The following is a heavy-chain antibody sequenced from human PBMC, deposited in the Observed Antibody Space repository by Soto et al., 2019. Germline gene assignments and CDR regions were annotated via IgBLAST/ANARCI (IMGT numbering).Heavy chain of an antibody. CDR2: IIPIFGTA. J-gene: IGHJ6*02. Sequence: ASVKVSCKASGGTFSSYAISWVRQAPGQGLEWMGGIIPIFGTANYAQKFQGRVTITADESTSTAYMELSSLRSEDTAVYYCARGDYGGNKNYYGMDVWGQGTTVTVS. V-gene: IGHV1-69*13. D-gene: IGHD4-17*01. CDR1: GGTFSSYA. CDR3: ARGDYGGNKNYYGMDV.